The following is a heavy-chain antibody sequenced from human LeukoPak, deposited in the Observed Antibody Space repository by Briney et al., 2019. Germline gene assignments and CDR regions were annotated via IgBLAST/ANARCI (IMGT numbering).Heavy chain of an antibody. D-gene: IGHD2-2*01. CDR1: GFTFSSYG. Sequence: GGSLRLSCAASGFTFSSYGMSWVRQAPGKGLEWVSAISGSGGSTYYADSVKGRFTISRDNSKNTLYLQMNSLRAEDTAVYYCAGIGYCSSTSCPPFDYWGQGTLVTVSS. J-gene: IGHJ4*02. CDR3: AGIGYCSSTSCPPFDY. CDR2: ISGSGGST. V-gene: IGHV3-23*01.